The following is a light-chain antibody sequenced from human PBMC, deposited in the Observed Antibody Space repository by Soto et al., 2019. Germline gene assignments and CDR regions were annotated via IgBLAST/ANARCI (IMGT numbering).Light chain of an antibody. CDR2: GAF. V-gene: IGKV3D-11*02. J-gene: IGKJ5*01. CDR3: QQRNIGHPVR. CDR1: QSVSRN. Sequence: EMVVTHAPSTLCSSAFDRATLSCRASQSVSRNVAWYQQKPGQAPRLLIYGAFNRATGIQARFSGSGSGTDFTLTISSLEPEDSAVYYFQQRNIGHPVRFGQGTRLEIK.